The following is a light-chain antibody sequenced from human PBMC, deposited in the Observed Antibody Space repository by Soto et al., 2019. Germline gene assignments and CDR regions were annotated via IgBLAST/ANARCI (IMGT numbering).Light chain of an antibody. CDR2: GAS. Sequence: EIVLTQSPGTLSLSPGERATLSCRASQSVSATYLAWYQHKPGQAPRLLIYGASSRATGIPDRFSGSGSGTDFTLSISRLEPEDFALYYCQQYGGSPITFGQGTRLEVK. V-gene: IGKV3-20*01. CDR1: QSVSATY. J-gene: IGKJ5*01. CDR3: QQYGGSPIT.